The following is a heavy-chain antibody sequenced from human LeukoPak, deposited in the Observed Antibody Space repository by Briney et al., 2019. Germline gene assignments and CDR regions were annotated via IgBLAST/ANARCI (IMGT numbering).Heavy chain of an antibody. D-gene: IGHD3-10*01. Sequence: AGGSLRLSRAASGFTFSSYGMHWVRQAPGKGPEWVAFIRYDGSNKYYADSVKGRFTISRDNSKNTLYLQMNSLRAEDTAVYYCARAIKGVYVYWGQGTLVTVSS. J-gene: IGHJ4*02. CDR3: ARAIKGVYVY. V-gene: IGHV3-30*02. CDR2: IRYDGSNK. CDR1: GFTFSSYG.